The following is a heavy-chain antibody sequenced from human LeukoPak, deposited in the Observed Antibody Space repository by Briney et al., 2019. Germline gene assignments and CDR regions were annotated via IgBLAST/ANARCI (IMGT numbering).Heavy chain of an antibody. V-gene: IGHV3-20*04. Sequence: RSGGSLRLSCAASGFTFDDYCMSWVRQAPGKGLEWVSGINWNGGSTGYTDSVKGRFTISRDNAKNSLYLQMNSLRAEDTALYYCARAYGYCSSTSCYNAFDIWGQGTMVTVSS. J-gene: IGHJ3*02. CDR3: ARAYGYCSSTSCYNAFDI. CDR1: GFTFDDYC. D-gene: IGHD2-2*02. CDR2: INWNGGST.